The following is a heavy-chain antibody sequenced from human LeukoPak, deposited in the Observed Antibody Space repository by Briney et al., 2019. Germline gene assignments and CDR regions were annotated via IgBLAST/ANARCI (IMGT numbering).Heavy chain of an antibody. CDR3: ARNSENTNGWYGEFDP. J-gene: IGHJ5*02. CDR2: IRPGDSDI. D-gene: IGHD6-19*01. CDR1: GYSFSTYW. V-gene: IGHV5-51*01. Sequence: GAPLKISCKGSGYSFSTYWIGWVRQLPGKGLEWMGIIRPGDSDIRYSPSFQGQVTISADKSISTAYLQWSSLKASDTAMYYCARNSENTNGWYGEFDPWGQGTLVTVSS.